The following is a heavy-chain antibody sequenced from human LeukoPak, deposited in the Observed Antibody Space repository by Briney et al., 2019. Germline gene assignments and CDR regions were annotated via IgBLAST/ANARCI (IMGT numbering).Heavy chain of an antibody. CDR2: IHYSGST. CDR3: ARARYHTEMTYFRTVYYFDY. Sequence: SETLSLTCTVSNGPINTYQWSWIRQPPGKGLEWIGYIHYSGSTNYNPSLKSRVTISVDTSKNQFSLKLSSVTAADTAVYYCARARYHTEMTYFRTVYYFDYWGQGTLVTVSS. D-gene: IGHD3/OR15-3a*01. J-gene: IGHJ4*02. V-gene: IGHV4-59*01. CDR1: NGPINTYQ.